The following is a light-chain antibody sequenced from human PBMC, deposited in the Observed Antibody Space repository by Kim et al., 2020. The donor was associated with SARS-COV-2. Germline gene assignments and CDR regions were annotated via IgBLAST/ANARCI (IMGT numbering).Light chain of an antibody. CDR3: QQYNNWPYT. V-gene: IGKV3-15*01. J-gene: IGKJ2*01. CDR2: GTS. Sequence: EIVMTQSPATLSVSPGERATLSCRASQSVSSNLAWYQQKPGQAPRLLIYGTSTRATGIPARFSGSGSGTGFTLTISSLQSEDFVVYHCQQYNNWPYTFGQGTKLEI. CDR1: QSVSSN.